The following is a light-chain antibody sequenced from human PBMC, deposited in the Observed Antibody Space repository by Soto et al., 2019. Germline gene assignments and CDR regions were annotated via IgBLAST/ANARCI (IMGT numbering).Light chain of an antibody. Sequence: EIVLTQSPGTLSLSPGEEATLSCRASQSVDSNYLAWYQQKPGQTPRLIIYGASGRADGIPHRFSGSGFGTDFTLTISKVEPEDFAVYYCQQYGDSSTFGHGTKVDIK. J-gene: IGKJ1*01. CDR1: QSVDSNY. CDR2: GAS. CDR3: QQYGDSST. V-gene: IGKV3-20*01.